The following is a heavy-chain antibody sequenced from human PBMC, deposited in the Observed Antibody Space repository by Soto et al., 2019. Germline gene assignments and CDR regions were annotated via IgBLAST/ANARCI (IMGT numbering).Heavy chain of an antibody. CDR1: GYTFNSYG. Sequence: ASVKVSCKASGYTFNSYGVSWVRQAPGQGLEWMGWISAYNYNTKYSQKFQGRVTITRDTSTSTAYMELSSLRSEDTAVYYCARSIVVVTALDYWGQGTLVTVSS. CDR2: ISAYNYNT. CDR3: ARSIVVVTALDY. D-gene: IGHD2-21*02. V-gene: IGHV1-18*01. J-gene: IGHJ4*02.